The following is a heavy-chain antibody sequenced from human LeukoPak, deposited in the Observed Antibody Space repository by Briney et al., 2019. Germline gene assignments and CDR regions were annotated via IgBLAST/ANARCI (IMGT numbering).Heavy chain of an antibody. CDR1: GFTFDDYG. CDR3: AKDALTPWGAFDI. CDR2: ISGIDRST. D-gene: IGHD7-27*01. Sequence: TGGSLRLSCAASGFTFDDYGTSWVRQAPGKGLEWVSTISGIDRSTYYADSAKGRFTISRDNSKNTVYLHMNSLRADDTAIYYCAKDALTPWGAFDIWGQGTMVTVSS. V-gene: IGHV3-23*01. J-gene: IGHJ3*02.